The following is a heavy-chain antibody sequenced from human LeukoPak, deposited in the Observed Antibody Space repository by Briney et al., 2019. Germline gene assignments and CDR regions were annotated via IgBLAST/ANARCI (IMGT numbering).Heavy chain of an antibody. Sequence: GGSLRLSCAASGFTFSNYGMHWVRQAPGKGLEWVAVIWYDGSNKYYADSVKGRFTISRDNSKNTLYLQMNSLGAEDTAVYYCARRYCSGGSCYSFRGDWFDPWGQGTLVTVSS. J-gene: IGHJ5*02. D-gene: IGHD2-15*01. CDR3: ARRYCSGGSCYSFRGDWFDP. CDR1: GFTFSNYG. V-gene: IGHV3-33*01. CDR2: IWYDGSNK.